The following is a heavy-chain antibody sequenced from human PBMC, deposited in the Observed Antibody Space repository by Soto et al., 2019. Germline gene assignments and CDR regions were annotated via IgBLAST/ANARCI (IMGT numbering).Heavy chain of an antibody. J-gene: IGHJ4*02. CDR1: GYTFTDYY. Sequence: QVQLMQSGAEVKKPGASVKVSCKASGYTFTDYYMHWVRQAPGQGLEWMGWINTHSGDTTYAQNFQGRVTLTKDTSSSAAYMELSRLESDDTAVFYCARGTLPRGVSAATHEYWGQGTLVTVSS. D-gene: IGHD3-10*01. CDR2: INTHSGDT. CDR3: ARGTLPRGVSAATHEY. V-gene: IGHV1-2*02.